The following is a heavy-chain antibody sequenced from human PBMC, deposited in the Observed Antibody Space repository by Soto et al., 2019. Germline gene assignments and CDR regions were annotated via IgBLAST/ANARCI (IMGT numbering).Heavy chain of an antibody. V-gene: IGHV3-30*18. CDR1: GFTFNIYG. Sequence: PWGSLRLSCAASGFTFNIYGMHCVRHSPDKGLEWVALISYDGSNQYYADSVKGRFTISRDNSKNTLFLQMNSLRADDTAVYYCAKDQASGQGSFDSWGQGTLVTVSS. CDR3: AKDQASGQGSFDS. CDR2: ISYDGSNQ. J-gene: IGHJ4*02.